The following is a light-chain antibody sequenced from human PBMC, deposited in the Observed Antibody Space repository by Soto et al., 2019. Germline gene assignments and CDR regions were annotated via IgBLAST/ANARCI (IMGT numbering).Light chain of an antibody. CDR3: LQDYTFPYT. CDR2: AAS. J-gene: IGKJ2*01. CDR1: QGIRED. Sequence: AIQMTQSPSSLSASVGDRVTITCRASQGIREDLGWYQQKPEKAPKVLISAASNLESGVPLRFSGSGSGTDFTLTISSLQPEDVATYYCLQDYTFPYTFGQGTKLEIK. V-gene: IGKV1-6*01.